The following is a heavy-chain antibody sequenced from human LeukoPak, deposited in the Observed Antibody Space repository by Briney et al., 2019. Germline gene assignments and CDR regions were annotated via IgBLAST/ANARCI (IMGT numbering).Heavy chain of an antibody. CDR1: GFTFRNYA. CDR3: AKEVLWYSSSSGY. V-gene: IGHV3-23*01. D-gene: IGHD6-13*01. CDR2: ISGSGGST. Sequence: HPGGSLRLSCAASGFTFRNYAMSWVRQAPGKGLEWVSAISGSGGSTYYADSVKGRFTISRDNSKNTLYLQMNSLRAEDTAVYYCAKEVLWYSSSSGYWGQGTLVTVSS. J-gene: IGHJ4*02.